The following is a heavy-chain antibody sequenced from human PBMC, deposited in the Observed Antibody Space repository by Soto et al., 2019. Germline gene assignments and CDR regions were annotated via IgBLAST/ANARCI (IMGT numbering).Heavy chain of an antibody. J-gene: IGHJ4*02. CDR1: GYTFTSYG. CDR2: ISAYNGNT. Sequence: VKVSCKASGYTFTSYGISWVRQAPGQGLEWMGWISAYNGNTNYAQKLQGRVTMTTDTSTSTAYMELRRLRSDETAVYYCARTSIVAAGTNYNYWGQGTLVTVSS. V-gene: IGHV1-18*01. D-gene: IGHD6-13*01. CDR3: ARTSIVAAGTNYNY.